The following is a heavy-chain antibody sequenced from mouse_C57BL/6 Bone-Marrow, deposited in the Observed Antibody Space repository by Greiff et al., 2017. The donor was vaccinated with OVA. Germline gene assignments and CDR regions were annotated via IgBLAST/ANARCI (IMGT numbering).Heavy chain of an antibody. V-gene: IGHV1-62-2*01. CDR1: GYTFTEYT. D-gene: IGHD2-4*01. Sequence: VQLQESGAELVKPGASVKLSCKSSGYTFTEYTIHWVKQRSGQGLEWIGWFYPGSGSIKYNEKFKDKATLTADNSSSTVYMERSRLTSEDAAVYFCARHEEGYYDYDDYAMDYWGQGTSVTVSS. CDR3: ARHEEGYYDYDDYAMDY. CDR2: FYPGSGSI. J-gene: IGHJ4*01.